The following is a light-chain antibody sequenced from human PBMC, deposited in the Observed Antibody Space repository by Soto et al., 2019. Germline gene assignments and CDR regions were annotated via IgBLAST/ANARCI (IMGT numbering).Light chain of an antibody. CDR2: DAS. J-gene: IGKJ1*01. CDR1: QSVSSCY. V-gene: IGKV3-20*01. CDR3: PHYGSPRA. Sequence: EIVLTQSPGTLSLSPGERATLSCRASQSVSSCYLAWYQQKPGQAPRLLIYDASSRATGFPDRFTGSGSGTDFSLTISRLEPEDFAVYYCPHYGSPRAFGQGTKVEFK.